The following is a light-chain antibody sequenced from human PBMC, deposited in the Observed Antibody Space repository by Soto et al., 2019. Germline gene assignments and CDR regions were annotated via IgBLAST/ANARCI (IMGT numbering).Light chain of an antibody. J-gene: IGKJ1*01. CDR1: QSVSSSY. CDR2: GAS. Sequence: EIVLTQSPGTLSLSPGERATLSCRASQSVSSSYLAWYQQKPGQAPRLLIYGASSRATGTPDRFSGSGSGTDFTLTISRLEPEDFAVYYCQQYGSSWTFGQGTK. V-gene: IGKV3-20*01. CDR3: QQYGSSWT.